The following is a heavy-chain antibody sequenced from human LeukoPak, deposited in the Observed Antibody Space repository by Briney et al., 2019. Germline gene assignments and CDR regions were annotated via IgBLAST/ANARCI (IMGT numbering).Heavy chain of an antibody. V-gene: IGHV4-34*01. CDR2: INHSGST. D-gene: IGHD1-26*01. CDR1: GGSFSGYY. J-gene: IGHJ4*02. Sequence: SETLSLTCAVYGGSFSGYYWSWIRQPPGKGLEWIGEINHSGSTNYNPSLKSRVTISVDTSKNQFSLKLSSVTAADTAVYYCASIDRLYSGSSNWGQGTLVTVSS. CDR3: ASIDRLYSGSSN.